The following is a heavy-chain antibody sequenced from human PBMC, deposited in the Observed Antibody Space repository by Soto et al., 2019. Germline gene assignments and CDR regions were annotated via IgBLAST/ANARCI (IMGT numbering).Heavy chain of an antibody. CDR3: ASTRIRYFDWYNS. V-gene: IGHV4-61*01. J-gene: IGHJ5*01. Sequence: SETLSLTCTVSGGSVSSGSHYWSWIRQPPGKGLEWIGYIYYSGSTNYNPSLKSRVTISVDTSKNQFSLKLSSVTAADTAVYYCASTRIRYFDWYNSWGQGTLVTVSS. D-gene: IGHD3-9*01. CDR2: IYYSGST. CDR1: GGSVSSGSHY.